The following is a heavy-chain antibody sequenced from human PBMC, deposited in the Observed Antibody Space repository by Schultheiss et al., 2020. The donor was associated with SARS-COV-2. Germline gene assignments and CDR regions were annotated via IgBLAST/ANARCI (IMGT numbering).Heavy chain of an antibody. CDR3: ARVPIPAAIGIGWFDP. CDR1: GFTFDDYA. D-gene: IGHD2-2*02. J-gene: IGHJ5*02. V-gene: IGHV3-30*02. CDR2: IRYDGSNK. Sequence: GGSLRLSCAASGFTFDDYAMHWVRQAPGKGLEWVAFIRYDGSNKYYADSVKGRFTISRDNAKNSLFLEMNSLRAEDTALYHCARVPIPAAIGIGWFDPWGQGTLVTVSS.